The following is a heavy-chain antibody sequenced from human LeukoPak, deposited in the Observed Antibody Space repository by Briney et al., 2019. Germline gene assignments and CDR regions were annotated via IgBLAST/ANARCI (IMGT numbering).Heavy chain of an antibody. CDR2: IIPIFGTA. CDR1: GGTFSSYA. V-gene: IGHV1-69*01. J-gene: IGHJ4*02. D-gene: IGHD6-13*01. Sequence: GASVKVSCKASGGTFSSYAISWVRQAPGQGLEWMGGIIPIFGTANYAQKFQGRVTITADESTSTAYMELSSLRSEDTAVYYCAKDSPSQGIAAAGRAAPLGYWGQGTLVTVSS. CDR3: AKDSPSQGIAAAGRAAPLGY.